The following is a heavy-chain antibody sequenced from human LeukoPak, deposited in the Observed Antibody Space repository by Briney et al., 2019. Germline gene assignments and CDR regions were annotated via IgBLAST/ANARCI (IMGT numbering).Heavy chain of an antibody. V-gene: IGHV3-7*01. CDR1: GFTFTTYW. Sequence: GGSLRLSCAASGFTFTTYWMGWVRQAPGRGLEWVANIKQDGSEKYYVDSVKGRFTISRDNAKNSLSLQMNSLRAEDTAVYYCARAELSITDAFDIWGQGTMVTVSS. J-gene: IGHJ3*02. CDR2: IKQDGSEK. CDR3: ARAELSITDAFDI. D-gene: IGHD3-10*01.